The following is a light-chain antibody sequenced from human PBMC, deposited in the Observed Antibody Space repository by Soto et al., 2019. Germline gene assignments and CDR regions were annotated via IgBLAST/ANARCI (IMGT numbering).Light chain of an antibody. V-gene: IGKV3-20*01. CDR3: QQYGSSPWT. CDR1: QSVSASY. CDR2: DAS. Sequence: EIVLTQSPGTLSLSPGERATLSCRASQSVSASYLAWYQQKPGQPPRLLIYDASNRATGIPDRFSGSGSGTDFTLTISRLESEDFAVYYYQQYGSSPWTFGQGTKVEIK. J-gene: IGKJ1*01.